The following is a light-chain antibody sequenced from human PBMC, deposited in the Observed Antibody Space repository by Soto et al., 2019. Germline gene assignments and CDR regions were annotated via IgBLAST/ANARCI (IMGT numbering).Light chain of an antibody. CDR3: QQLDTYPLH. CDR2: TAS. Sequence: DIQLTQSPSFLSASVGDRVTVTCRAIQGVNSYLAWYQQQPGKAPQLILYTASPLQSGVPSRFSGSGSGTEFSLTISSLQPEDFAAYYCQQLDTYPLHFGGGTKVEIQ. CDR1: QGVNSY. J-gene: IGKJ4*01. V-gene: IGKV1-9*01.